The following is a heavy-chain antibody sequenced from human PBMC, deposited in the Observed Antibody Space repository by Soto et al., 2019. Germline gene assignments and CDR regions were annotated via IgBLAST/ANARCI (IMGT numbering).Heavy chain of an antibody. V-gene: IGHV1-58*01. D-gene: IGHD1-1*01. Sequence: SVKVPCKASGFTFPSSAVQWVRQARGQRLEWIGWIVVGSGNTNSAQKFQERLTFTRDMSTSTVYMELSSLKSEDTAVYYCAADDMTTFIWGQGTMVTV. CDR3: AADDMTTFI. J-gene: IGHJ4*02. CDR1: GFTFPSSA. CDR2: IVVGSGNT.